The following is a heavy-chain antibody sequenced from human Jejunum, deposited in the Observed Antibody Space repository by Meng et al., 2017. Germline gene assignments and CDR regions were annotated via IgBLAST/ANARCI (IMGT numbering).Heavy chain of an antibody. J-gene: IGHJ6*02. CDR1: GFTFSRHW. V-gene: IGHV3-74*01. D-gene: IGHD3-16*01. Sequence: GESLKISCAASGFTFSRHWMHWVRQAPGKGLVWVSRSNTDGSTTLYTDSVECRFTISSDNAKNTLYLDMNSLRAEDTCVYSCARVVLGNSSDGIDVWGQGTTVTVSS. CDR3: ARVVLGNSSDGIDV. CDR2: SNTDGSTT.